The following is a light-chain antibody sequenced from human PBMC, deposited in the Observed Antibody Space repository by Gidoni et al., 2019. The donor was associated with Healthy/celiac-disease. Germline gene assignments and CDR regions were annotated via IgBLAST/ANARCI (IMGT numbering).Light chain of an antibody. CDR3: QKYGSSLT. Sequence: EIVLTQSPGTLSFSPGERATLSCSASQSVGSSYLAWYQQKPGQAPRLLIYGASSRATGNPDRFSGSGSRTDFTLTISRLGPEDFAVYYCQKYGSSLTFSGGTKVKIK. CDR1: QSVGSSY. CDR2: GAS. V-gene: IGKV3-20*01. J-gene: IGKJ4*01.